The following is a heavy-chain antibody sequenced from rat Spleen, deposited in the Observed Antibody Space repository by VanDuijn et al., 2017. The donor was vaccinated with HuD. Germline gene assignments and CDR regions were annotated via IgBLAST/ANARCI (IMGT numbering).Heavy chain of an antibody. J-gene: IGHJ2*01. V-gene: IGHV5-25*01. D-gene: IGHD1-9*01. Sequence: EVQLVESGGGLVQPGRSLKLSCAASGFTFSSFPMASVRQAPKKGLDWVAYISSGGGCIYYPDSVKGRFTISRDNAKSTLYLQMDSLRSEDTATYYCARRHYGYTDYFDYWGQGVMVTVSS. CDR1: GFTFSSFP. CDR2: ISSGGGCI. CDR3: ARRHYGYTDYFDY.